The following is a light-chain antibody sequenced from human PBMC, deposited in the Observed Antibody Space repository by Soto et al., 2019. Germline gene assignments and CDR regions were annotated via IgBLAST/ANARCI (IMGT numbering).Light chain of an antibody. CDR3: QQYHTLPFT. J-gene: IGKJ3*01. V-gene: IGKV1-33*01. CDR2: DSS. CDR1: QGINNY. Sequence: DIQMTQSPSSLSASVGDRVTITCQASQGINNYLNWYQQRPGKATKLLIYDSSNLEKGVPSKFSGSGSGKAVTFTIPSMPPEDIATYACQQYHTLPFTFGPGTKVDIK.